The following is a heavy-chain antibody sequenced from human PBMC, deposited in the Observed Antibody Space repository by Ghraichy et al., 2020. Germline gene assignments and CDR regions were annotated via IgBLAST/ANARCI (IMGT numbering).Heavy chain of an antibody. J-gene: IGHJ4*02. CDR2: FYYSGST. Sequence: SETLSLTCTVSGGSISSYYWSWIWQPPGKGLECIGYFYYSGSTDYNPSLKSRVTISVDTSKNQFSLKLSSVTAADTAVYYCARLLSRSSSSSFDYWGQGTLVTVSS. CDR3: ARLLSRSSSSSFDY. V-gene: IGHV4-59*08. CDR1: GGSISSYY. D-gene: IGHD6-6*01.